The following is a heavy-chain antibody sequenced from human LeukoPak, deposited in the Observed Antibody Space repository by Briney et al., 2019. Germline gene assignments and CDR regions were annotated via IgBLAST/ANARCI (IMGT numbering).Heavy chain of an antibody. J-gene: IGHJ6*02. CDR3: ATGANYDILRTYYYYGMDV. V-gene: IGHV1-3*01. D-gene: IGHD3-9*01. Sequence: ASVKVSCKASGYTFTSYAMHWVRQAPGQRLEWMGWINAGNGNTKYSQKFQGRVTMTEDTSTDTAYMELSSLRSEDTAVYYCATGANYDILRTYYYYGMDVWGQGTTVTVSS. CDR1: GYTFTSYA. CDR2: INAGNGNT.